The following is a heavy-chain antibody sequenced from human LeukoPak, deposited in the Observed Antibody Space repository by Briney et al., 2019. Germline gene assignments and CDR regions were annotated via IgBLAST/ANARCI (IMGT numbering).Heavy chain of an antibody. CDR2: ISSSSSYI. CDR3: ASDPEISIAVAGRTYMDV. CDR1: GFTFSSYS. D-gene: IGHD6-19*01. J-gene: IGHJ6*03. V-gene: IGHV3-21*01. Sequence: GGSLRLSCAASGFTFSSYSMNWVRQAPGKGLEWVSSISSSSSYIYYADSVKGRFTISRDNAKNSLYLQMNSLRAEDTAVYYCASDPEISIAVAGRTYMDVWGKGTTVTVSS.